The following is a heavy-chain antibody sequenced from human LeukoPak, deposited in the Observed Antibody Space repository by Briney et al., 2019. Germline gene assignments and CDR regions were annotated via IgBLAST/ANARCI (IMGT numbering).Heavy chain of an antibody. Sequence: GASVKVSCKASGYTFTSYYMHWVRQAPGQGLEWVGIINPSGGSTSYAQKFQGRVTMTRDTSTSTVYMELSSLRSEDTAVYYCARDSGAAKGYYYYYMDVWGKGTTVTVSS. CDR2: INPSGGST. V-gene: IGHV1-46*01. D-gene: IGHD3-10*01. CDR1: GYTFTSYY. J-gene: IGHJ6*03. CDR3: ARDSGAAKGYYYYYMDV.